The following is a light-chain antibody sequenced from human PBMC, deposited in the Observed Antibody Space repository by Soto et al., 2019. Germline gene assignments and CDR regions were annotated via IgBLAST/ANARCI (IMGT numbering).Light chain of an antibody. CDR2: GAS. CDR1: QCVSSSY. Sequence: EFVLTQSPDTLSLSPGERATLSCRASQCVSSSYIAWYQQKPGQAPRLLIYGASTRATGIPARFSGSGSGTEFTLIISSLQSEDSAVYYCQQRSNWPPSITFGQGTRLENK. V-gene: IGKV3D-20*02. CDR3: QQRSNWPPSIT. J-gene: IGKJ5*01.